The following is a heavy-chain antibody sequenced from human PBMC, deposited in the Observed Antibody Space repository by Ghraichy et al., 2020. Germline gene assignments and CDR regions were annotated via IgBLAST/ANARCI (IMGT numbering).Heavy chain of an antibody. J-gene: IGHJ1*01. CDR2: IYYSGYT. CDR1: GGFIRGGDSY. D-gene: IGHD6-19*01. Sequence: SETLSLTCSVSGGFIRGGDSYWNWIRQYPGKGLEWIGYIYYSGYTFYNPSLRSRVSLSVDTSENKFSLEVKSVTAADTAVYYCARDPGPHSSGWYLQDWGQGALVTVSS. CDR3: ARDPGPHSSGWYLQD. V-gene: IGHV4-31*03.